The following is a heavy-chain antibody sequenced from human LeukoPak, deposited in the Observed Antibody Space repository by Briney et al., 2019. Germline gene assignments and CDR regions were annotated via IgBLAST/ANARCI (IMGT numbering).Heavy chain of an antibody. CDR3: ARITYGDNHFDI. CDR1: GGSFSGYY. CDR2: ISSSGST. Sequence: SETLSLTCAVYGGSFSGYYWSWIRQPPEKGLEWIAYISSSGSTNYNPSLKSRATISVDTSNNQFSLKLSSVTAADTAVYYCARITYGDNHFDIWGQGTMVTVSS. V-gene: IGHV4-59*01. D-gene: IGHD4-17*01. J-gene: IGHJ3*02.